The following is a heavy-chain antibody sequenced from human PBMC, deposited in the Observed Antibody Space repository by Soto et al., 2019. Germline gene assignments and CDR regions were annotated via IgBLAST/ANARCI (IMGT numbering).Heavy chain of an antibody. V-gene: IGHV4-30-2*01. CDR2: IYHSGST. D-gene: IGHD2-21*02. Sequence: SETMSLTXAVSGGSISSGGYSWSCIRQPPGKGLEWIGYIYHSGSTYYNPSLKSRVTISVDRSKNQFSLKLSSVTAADTAVYYCARVAYCGGDCYRGFDPWGQGTLVTVSS. CDR1: GGSISSGGYS. CDR3: ARVAYCGGDCYRGFDP. J-gene: IGHJ5*02.